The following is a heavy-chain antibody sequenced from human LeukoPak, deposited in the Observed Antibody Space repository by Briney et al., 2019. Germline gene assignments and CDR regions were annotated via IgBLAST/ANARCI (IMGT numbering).Heavy chain of an antibody. Sequence: PSETLSLTCTVSGGSISSYYWSWIRQPAGKGLEWIGRIYTSGSTNYNPSLKSRVTMSVDTSKNQFSLKLSSVTAADTAVYYCARVRYCSSTSCLDAFDIWGQGTKVTVSS. CDR1: GGSISSYY. CDR3: ARVRYCSSTSCLDAFDI. V-gene: IGHV4-4*07. D-gene: IGHD2-2*01. J-gene: IGHJ3*02. CDR2: IYTSGST.